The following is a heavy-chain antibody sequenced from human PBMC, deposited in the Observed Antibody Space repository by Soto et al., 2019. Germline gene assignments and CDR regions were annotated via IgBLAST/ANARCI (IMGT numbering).Heavy chain of an antibody. Sequence: QLQLQESGSGLVKPSQTLSLTCAVSGGSISSGGYSWSWIRQPPGKGLEWIGYIYHSGSTYYNPSLKSRVTISVDRSKNQFSLKLSSVTAADTAVYYFASSGVTTVTLPDYWGQGTLVTVSS. J-gene: IGHJ4*02. D-gene: IGHD4-4*01. CDR3: ASSGVTTVTLPDY. CDR1: GGSISSGGYS. V-gene: IGHV4-30-2*01. CDR2: IYHSGST.